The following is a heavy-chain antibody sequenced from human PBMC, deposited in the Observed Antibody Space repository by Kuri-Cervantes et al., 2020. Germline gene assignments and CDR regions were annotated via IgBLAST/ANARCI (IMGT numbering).Heavy chain of an antibody. Sequence: GESLKISCAASEFTFSSYWMSWVRQAPGKGLEWVANIKQDGSEKYYVDSVKGRFTISRDNAKNSLYLQMNSLRAEDTAVYYCARAAITLVRGVTGPDDGMDVWGQGTTVTVSS. J-gene: IGHJ6*02. CDR3: ARAAITLVRGVTGPDDGMDV. V-gene: IGHV3-7*01. CDR2: IKQDGSEK. D-gene: IGHD3-10*01. CDR1: EFTFSSYW.